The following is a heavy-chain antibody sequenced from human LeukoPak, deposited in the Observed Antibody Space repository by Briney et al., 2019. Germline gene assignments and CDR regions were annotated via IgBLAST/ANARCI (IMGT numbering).Heavy chain of an antibody. CDR2: INPKSGGA. D-gene: IGHD2-15*01. CDR3: ARGQYCSGGSCFFDY. CDR1: VYTFTGYY. Sequence: ASVKVSCKACVYTFTGYYMHWVRQAPGQGLEWMGWINPKSGGANYAQQFQGRVSMTGDTSISTAYMELSSLRSDDTGVYYCARGQYCSGGSCFFDYWGQGTLVTVSS. J-gene: IGHJ4*02. V-gene: IGHV1-2*02.